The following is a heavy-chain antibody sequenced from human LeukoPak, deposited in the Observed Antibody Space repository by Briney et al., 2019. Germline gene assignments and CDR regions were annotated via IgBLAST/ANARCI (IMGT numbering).Heavy chain of an antibody. Sequence: ASVKVSCKASGYTFTSYGISWVRQAPGQGLEWMGWISAYNGNTNYAQKLQGRVTMTTDTSTSIAYMELRSLRSDDTAVYYCARGTYDYVWGSYRLSVPYYFDYWGQGTLVTVSS. CDR1: GYTFTSYG. J-gene: IGHJ4*02. D-gene: IGHD3-16*02. V-gene: IGHV1-18*01. CDR3: ARGTYDYVWGSYRLSVPYYFDY. CDR2: ISAYNGNT.